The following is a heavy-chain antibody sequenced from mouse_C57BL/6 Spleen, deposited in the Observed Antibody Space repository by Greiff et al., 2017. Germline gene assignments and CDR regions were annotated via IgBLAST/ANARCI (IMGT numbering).Heavy chain of an antibody. Sequence: EVKLVESGGGLVQPGGSLSLSCAASGFTFTDYYMSWVRQPPGTALEWLGFISNKANGYTTEFSASVKGRFTISRDNSQSILYLKMNALRAEDSATYYCARESAVLAFDVWSQGTTLTVSS. CDR1: GFTFTDYY. CDR2: ISNKANGYTT. J-gene: IGHJ2*01. D-gene: IGHD1-1*01. CDR3: ARESAVLAFDV. V-gene: IGHV7-3*01.